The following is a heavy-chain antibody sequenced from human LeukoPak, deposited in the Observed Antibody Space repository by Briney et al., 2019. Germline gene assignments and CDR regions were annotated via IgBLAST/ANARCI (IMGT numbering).Heavy chain of an antibody. J-gene: IGHJ4*02. D-gene: IGHD7-27*01. CDR3: ATSLGPLTDY. V-gene: IGHV3-74*01. Sequence: GGSLRLSCAASGFSFSSYWMHWVRQTPGKGLVWVSRINSDGGSTTYADSVKGRFTMSRDNAKSTLYLQMSSLRAEDTAVYYCATSLGPLTDYWGQGTLVTVSS. CDR1: GFSFSSYW. CDR2: INSDGGST.